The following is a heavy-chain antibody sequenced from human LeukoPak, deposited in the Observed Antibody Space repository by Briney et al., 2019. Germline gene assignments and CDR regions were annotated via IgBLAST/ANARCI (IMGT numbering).Heavy chain of an antibody. Sequence: SVKVSCKASGGTFSSYAISWVRQAPGQGLEWMGGIIPIFGTANYAQKFQGRVTITTDESTSTAYMELSSLRSEDTAVYYCARGSAQIVVVPAATVGNWFDPWGQGTLVTVSS. V-gene: IGHV1-69*05. J-gene: IGHJ5*02. CDR3: ARGSAQIVVVPAATVGNWFDP. CDR2: IIPIFGTA. CDR1: GGTFSSYA. D-gene: IGHD2-2*01.